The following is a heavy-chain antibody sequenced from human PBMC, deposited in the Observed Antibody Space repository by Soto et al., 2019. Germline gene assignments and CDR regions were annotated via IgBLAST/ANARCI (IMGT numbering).Heavy chain of an antibody. V-gene: IGHV3-13*01. J-gene: IGHJ4*02. CDR2: IGPAGDT. CDR1: VSGFNNID. D-gene: IGHD3-16*01. CDR3: ARGGSYASSLDS. Sequence: EVQLVEWGGSLVRPGGSLTLSCAVSVSGFNNIDFHWVSQFPGKGLEWVSAIGPAGDTYYPLSVKGRFTMSRENARNSLFLHMPELKVGDTAVYYFARGGSYASSLDSWGQGTQVPVSS.